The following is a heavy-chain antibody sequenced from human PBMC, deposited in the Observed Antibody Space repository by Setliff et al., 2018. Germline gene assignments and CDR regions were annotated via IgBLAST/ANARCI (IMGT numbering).Heavy chain of an antibody. Sequence: SETLSLTCAVYGGSFSDYYWTWIRQSPGRGLEWIGSIYYRGNTYYNPSLKSRITISVDTSKNQFSLKLSSVSAADTAMFYCARHTYYYDSSGYYYIGYFDYWGQGTLVTVSS. CDR1: GGSFSDYY. D-gene: IGHD3-22*01. J-gene: IGHJ4*02. CDR3: ARHTYYYDSSGYYYIGYFDY. V-gene: IGHV4-34*01. CDR2: IYYRGNT.